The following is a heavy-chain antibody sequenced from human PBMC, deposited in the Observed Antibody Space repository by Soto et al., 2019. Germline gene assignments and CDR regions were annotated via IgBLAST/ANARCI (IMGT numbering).Heavy chain of an antibody. CDR1: GVSIHNSHSF. J-gene: IGHJ5*01. V-gene: IGHV4-39*01. CDR3: GRVVEGATRHTDPDS. Sequence: PSETLSLTCTVSGVSIHNSHSFWAWIRQPPGKGLQFIASVYHNGGAHYNSSLKSRVTISVDTANNQVSLRMRSLTAADTAFYYCGRVVEGATRHTDPDSWVQGIRVTVSS. D-gene: IGHD2-21*01. CDR2: VYHNGGA.